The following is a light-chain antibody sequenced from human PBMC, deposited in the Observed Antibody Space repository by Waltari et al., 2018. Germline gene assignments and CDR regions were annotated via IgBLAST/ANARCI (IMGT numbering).Light chain of an antibody. Sequence: VLTQSPATLSLSPGERATLSCRASQSVSNSLAWYRQKPGQDPSLLIYDASTRAAGIPDRFSGSGSGTDFTLTIISLEPEDFAVYYCQLRTGWPMTFGQGTRLEIK. CDR2: DAS. J-gene: IGKJ5*01. CDR3: QLRTGWPMT. V-gene: IGKV3-11*01. CDR1: QSVSNS.